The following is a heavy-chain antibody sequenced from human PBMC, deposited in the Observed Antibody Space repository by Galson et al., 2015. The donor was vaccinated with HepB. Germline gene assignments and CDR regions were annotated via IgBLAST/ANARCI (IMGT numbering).Heavy chain of an antibody. Sequence: SLRLSCAASGFTFSGYWMSWVRQAPGKGLEWVANIKQDGSEKYYVDSVKGRFTISRDNAKNSLYLQMNSLRAEDTAVYYCARLGWFGELLPDYWGQGTLVTVSS. D-gene: IGHD3-10*01. CDR2: IKQDGSEK. CDR1: GFTFSGYW. J-gene: IGHJ4*02. CDR3: ARLGWFGELLPDY. V-gene: IGHV3-7*03.